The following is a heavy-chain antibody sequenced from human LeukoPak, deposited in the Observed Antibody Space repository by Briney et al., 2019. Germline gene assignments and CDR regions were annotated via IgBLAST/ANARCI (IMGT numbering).Heavy chain of an antibody. CDR1: GFTFSSYD. V-gene: IGHV3-30*02. J-gene: IGHJ1*01. CDR2: IRYDGSNK. D-gene: IGHD3-22*01. CDR3: ARDRAGGYGGRYFQH. Sequence: PGGSLRLSCAASGFTFSSYDIHWVRQAPGKGLEWVAFIRYDGSNKYYADSVRGRFTISRDNSKNTLYLQMNSLRAEDTAVYYCARDRAGGYGGRYFQHWGQGTLVTVSS.